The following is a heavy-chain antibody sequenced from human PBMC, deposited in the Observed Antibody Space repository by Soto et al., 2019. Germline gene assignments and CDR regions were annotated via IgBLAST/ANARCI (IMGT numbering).Heavy chain of an antibody. CDR3: ARVTEEHDRASSWFDP. J-gene: IGHJ5*02. CDR1: GFTFSNYD. CDR2: ISHSGRGT. V-gene: IGHV3-23*01. D-gene: IGHD2-21*01. Sequence: EVQLLESGGDLVQPGGSLRLSCSASGFTFSNYDMSWVRQAPGKGLAWVSAISHSGRGTYYADSVEGRFTISRDNSKNKVYLQMNSLRVEDTALYYCARVTEEHDRASSWFDPWGQGTLVTVSS.